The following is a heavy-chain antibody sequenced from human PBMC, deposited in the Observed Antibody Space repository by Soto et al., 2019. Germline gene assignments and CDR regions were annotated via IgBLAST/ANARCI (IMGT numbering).Heavy chain of an antibody. CDR3: AAVPYDFWPPPGYGMDV. CDR1: GFTFTSSA. D-gene: IGHD3-3*01. V-gene: IGHV1-58*01. Sequence: QMQLVQSGPEVKKPGTSVKVSCKASGFTFTSSAVQWVRQARGQRLEWIGWIVVGSGNTNYAQKFQERVTITRDMSTSTACMELSSLRPEDTAVYYCAAVPYDFWPPPGYGMDVWGQGTTVTVSS. J-gene: IGHJ6*02. CDR2: IVVGSGNT.